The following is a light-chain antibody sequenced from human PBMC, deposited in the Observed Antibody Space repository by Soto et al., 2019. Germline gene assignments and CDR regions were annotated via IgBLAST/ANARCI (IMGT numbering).Light chain of an antibody. V-gene: IGLV2-14*01. CDR2: DVS. Sequence: QSVLTQPASVSGSPGQSITISCTGTSSDVGGYNYVSWYQQHPGKAPKLMIYDVSNRPSGVSNRCSGSKSGNTASLPISGLQAEDDADYYCSSYTSSSSYVFGTGTKLTVL. CDR1: SSDVGGYNY. J-gene: IGLJ1*01. CDR3: SSYTSSSSYV.